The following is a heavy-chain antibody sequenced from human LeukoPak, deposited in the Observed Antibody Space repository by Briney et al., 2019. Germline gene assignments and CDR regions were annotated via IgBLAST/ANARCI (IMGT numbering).Heavy chain of an antibody. CDR3: ARGYQQFDP. V-gene: IGHV4-34*01. J-gene: IGHJ5*02. CDR1: GGSFSGYY. CDR2: INHSGST. Sequence: SETLSLTCAVYGGSFSGYYWSWIRQPPGKGLEWIGEINHSGSTNYNPSLKSRVTISVDTSKNQFSLKLSSVTAADTTVYYCARGYQQFDPWGQGTLVTVSS.